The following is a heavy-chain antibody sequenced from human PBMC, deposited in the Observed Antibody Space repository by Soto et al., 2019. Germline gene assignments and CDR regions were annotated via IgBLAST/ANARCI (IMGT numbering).Heavy chain of an antibody. Sequence: QLQLQESGSGLVKPSQTLSLTCTVSGGSISSGGYSWSWIRQPPGKGLEWIGSIYHSGSTYYNPSLKSRVTISVDRSENQFSLYLRSVTAADSAVYYCAGVRGPFCGGECYPPTPNWFDPWGQGTLVTVSS. CDR1: GGSISSGGYS. CDR2: IYHSGST. D-gene: IGHD2-21*01. J-gene: IGHJ5*02. CDR3: AGVRGPFCGGECYPPTPNWFDP. V-gene: IGHV4-30-2*01.